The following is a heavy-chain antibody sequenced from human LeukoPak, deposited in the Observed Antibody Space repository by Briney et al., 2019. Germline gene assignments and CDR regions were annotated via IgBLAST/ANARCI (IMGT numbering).Heavy chain of an antibody. CDR2: IYTSGST. Sequence: SETLSLTCTVSGGSISSGSYYWSWIRQPAGKGLEWIGRIYTSGSTNYNPSLKSRVTISVDTSKNQFSLKLSSVTAADTAVYYCARGFLYYDFWSGYRNWFDPWGQGTLVTVSS. CDR3: ARGFLYYDFWSGYRNWFDP. D-gene: IGHD3-3*01. CDR1: GGSISSGSYY. J-gene: IGHJ5*02. V-gene: IGHV4-61*02.